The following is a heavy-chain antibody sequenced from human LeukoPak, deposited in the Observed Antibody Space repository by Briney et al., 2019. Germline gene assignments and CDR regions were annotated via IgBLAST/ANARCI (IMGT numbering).Heavy chain of an antibody. J-gene: IGHJ2*01. CDR3: AKEATWGNWYFDL. V-gene: IGHV3-30*18. D-gene: IGHD3-16*01. CDR2: VGRDGRAK. Sequence: PGGSLGLSCAASGFSFSSHGMHWVRQAPGKGLEWVAVVGRDGRAKYYANSVEGRFSMSRDNSEKKLYLEMNSLRDKDTAVYYCAKEATWGNWYFDLWGRGTLVTVSS. CDR1: GFSFSSHG.